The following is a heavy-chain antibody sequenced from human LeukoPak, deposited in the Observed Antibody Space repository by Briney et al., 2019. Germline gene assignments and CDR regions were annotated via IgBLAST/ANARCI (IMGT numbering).Heavy chain of an antibody. CDR2: ISYDGSNK. Sequence: PGRSLRLSCAASGFTFSSYAMHWVRQAPGKGLEWVAVISYDGSNKYYAGSVKGRFTISRDNSKNTLYLQMNSLRPEDTAVYYCAKDEGIRCLKGDCPFDYWGQGTLVTVSS. CDR3: AKDEGIRCLKGDCPFDY. J-gene: IGHJ4*02. D-gene: IGHD2-21*01. V-gene: IGHV3-30-3*01. CDR1: GFTFSSYA.